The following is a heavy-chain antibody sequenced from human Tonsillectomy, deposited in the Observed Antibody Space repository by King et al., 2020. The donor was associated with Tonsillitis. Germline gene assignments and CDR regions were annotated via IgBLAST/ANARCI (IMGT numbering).Heavy chain of an antibody. CDR2: ISYDGSKI. D-gene: IGHD5-18*01. V-gene: IGHV3-30-3*01. CDR1: GFTFSTDA. Sequence: QVQLVESGGGVVQPGRSLRLSCAASGFTFSTDAMHWVRQAPGKGLEWVTVISYDGSKIYYADSVKGRFTISRDNSKNTVYLQMNSLRAEDTAVYYCARDWSADRAMQFDPWGQGTLVTVSS. J-gene: IGHJ5*02. CDR3: ARDWSADRAMQFDP.